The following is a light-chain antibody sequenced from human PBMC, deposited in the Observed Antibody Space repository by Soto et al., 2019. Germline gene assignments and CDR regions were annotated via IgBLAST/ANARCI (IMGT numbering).Light chain of an antibody. CDR1: QSMSAW. CDR2: DAS. V-gene: IGKV1-5*01. Sequence: DIQMTQSPSTLSASVGDRVTITCRASQSMSAWLAWYQQKPGRAPTLLIYDASTLESGVPPRFSGGGSWKECTLTISSLHPDDFAIYDCHQKKVYFGPGTKVGIK. CDR3: HQKKVY. J-gene: IGKJ3*01.